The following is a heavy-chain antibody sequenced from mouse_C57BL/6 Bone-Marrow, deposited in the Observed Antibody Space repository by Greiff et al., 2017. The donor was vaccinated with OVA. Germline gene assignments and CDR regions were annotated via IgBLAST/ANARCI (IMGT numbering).Heavy chain of an antibody. D-gene: IGHD2-2*01. V-gene: IGHV5-9*01. CDR3: ARPLVSRGFAY. CDR1: GFTFSSYT. Sequence: EVHLVESGGGLVKPGGSLKLSCAASGFTFSSYTMSWVRQTPEKRLEWVATISDGGGNTYYPDSVKGRFTISRDNAKNTLYLQMSSLRSEDTALYYCARPLVSRGFAYWGQGTLVTVSA. J-gene: IGHJ3*01. CDR2: ISDGGGNT.